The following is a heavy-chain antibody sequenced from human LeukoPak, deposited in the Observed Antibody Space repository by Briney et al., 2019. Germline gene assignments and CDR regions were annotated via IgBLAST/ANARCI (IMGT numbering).Heavy chain of an antibody. CDR2: INHSGST. J-gene: IGHJ5*02. V-gene: IGHV4-34*01. D-gene: IGHD3-10*01. CDR3: ARGLGYYGSGSHR. Sequence: SETLSLTCAVYGGSFGGYYWSWIRQPPGKGLEWIGEINHSGSTNYNPSLKSRVTISVDTSKNQFSLKLSSVTAADTAVYYCARGLGYYGSGSHRWGQGTLVTVSS. CDR1: GGSFGGYY.